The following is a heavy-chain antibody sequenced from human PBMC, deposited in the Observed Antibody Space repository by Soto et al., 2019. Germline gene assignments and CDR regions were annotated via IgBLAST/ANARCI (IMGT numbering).Heavy chain of an antibody. CDR1: GYTFTSYY. V-gene: IGHV1-46*01. CDR2: TNPSGGST. Sequence: GASVKVSCKASGYTFTSYYMHGVRQAPGQGLDWMGITNPSGGSTSFAQRSQGRVTMTRDTTTSTVYMELSSLRSEDTAVYYCARDLVGSSGWIDYWGQGTLVTVSS. D-gene: IGHD6-19*01. CDR3: ARDLVGSSGWIDY. J-gene: IGHJ4*02.